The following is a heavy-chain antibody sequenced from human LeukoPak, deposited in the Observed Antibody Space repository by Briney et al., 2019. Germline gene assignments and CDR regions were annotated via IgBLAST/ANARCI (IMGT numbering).Heavy chain of an antibody. Sequence: GGSLRLSCAASGFTFSSYAMHWVRQAPGKGLEWVAVISYDGSNKYYADSVKGRFTISRDNSKNTLYLQMNSLRAEDTAVYYCARERYCSSTSCWANWFDPWGQGTLVTVSS. D-gene: IGHD2-2*01. V-gene: IGHV3-30-3*01. J-gene: IGHJ5*02. CDR3: ARERYCSSTSCWANWFDP. CDR1: GFTFSSYA. CDR2: ISYDGSNK.